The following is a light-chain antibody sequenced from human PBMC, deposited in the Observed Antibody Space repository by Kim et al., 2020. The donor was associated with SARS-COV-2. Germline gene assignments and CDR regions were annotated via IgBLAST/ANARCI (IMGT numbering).Light chain of an antibody. CDR3: QQSGT. CDR2: GAS. J-gene: IGKJ1*01. CDR1: QSVSSSY. V-gene: IGKV3-20*01. Sequence: EIVLTQSPGTLSLSPGERATLSCRASQSVSSSYLAWYQQKPGQAPRLLIYGASRRTPGTPDRFSGSGSGTDFTLTISRLEPEDFAVYYCQQSGTFGQGTKVDIK.